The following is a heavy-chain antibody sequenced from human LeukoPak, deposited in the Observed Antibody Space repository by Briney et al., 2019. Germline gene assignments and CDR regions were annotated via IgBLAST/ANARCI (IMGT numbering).Heavy chain of an antibody. D-gene: IGHD6-13*01. Sequence: GESLKISCKGSGYSFTSYWIAWARQMPGKGLEWLGIIYPGNSGTRYSPSFQGQVTISADKSITTAYLQWSSLKASDSGMYYCARRLAATGTGWNDYWGQGTLVTVSS. V-gene: IGHV5-51*01. CDR2: IYPGNSGT. CDR3: ARRLAATGTGWNDY. CDR1: GYSFTSYW. J-gene: IGHJ4*02.